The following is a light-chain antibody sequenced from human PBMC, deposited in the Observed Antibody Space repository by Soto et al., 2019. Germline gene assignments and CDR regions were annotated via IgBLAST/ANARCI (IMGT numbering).Light chain of an antibody. CDR2: DNN. Sequence: QSVLTQPPSVSAAPGQKVTISCSGSSSNIGNNYVSWYQQLPGTAPKLLIYDNNKRPSGIPDRFSGSKSGTSATLGITGLQTGDEDDYYYGTWDSSLGKVFGERTKLTV. J-gene: IGLJ2*01. V-gene: IGLV1-51*01. CDR3: GTWDSSLGKV. CDR1: SSNIGNNY.